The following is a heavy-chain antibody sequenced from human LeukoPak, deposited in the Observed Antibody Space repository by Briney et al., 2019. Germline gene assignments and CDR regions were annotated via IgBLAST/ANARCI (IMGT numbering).Heavy chain of an antibody. CDR3: ARVYYGSGSYSKWFDP. CDR2: ISAYNGNT. J-gene: IGHJ5*02. D-gene: IGHD3-10*01. Sequence: GASVKVSCKASGYTFTSYGISWVRQAPGQGLEWMGWISAYNGNTNYAQKLQGRVTMTTDTSTSTAYMELRSLRSDDTAVYYCARVYYGSGSYSKWFDPWGQGTPVTVSS. V-gene: IGHV1-18*01. CDR1: GYTFTSYG.